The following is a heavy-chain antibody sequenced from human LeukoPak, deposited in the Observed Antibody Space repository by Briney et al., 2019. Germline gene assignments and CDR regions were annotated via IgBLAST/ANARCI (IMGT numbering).Heavy chain of an antibody. V-gene: IGHV1-69*01. CDR3: ARGTPYCSSASCYNY. CDR1: GGTFSSYA. J-gene: IGHJ4*02. Sequence: SVKVSCKASGGTFSSYAISWVRQAPGQGLEWMGGIIPIFGTANYAQKFQGRVTITADESTSTAYMELSSLRSEDTAVYYCARGTPYCSSASCYNYWGQGTLVTVSS. D-gene: IGHD2-2*02. CDR2: IIPIFGTA.